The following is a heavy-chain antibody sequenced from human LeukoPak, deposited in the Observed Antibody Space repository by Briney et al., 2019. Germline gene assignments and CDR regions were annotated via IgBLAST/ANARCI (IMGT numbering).Heavy chain of an antibody. Sequence: ASVKVSCKVSGYTLTELSMHWVRQAPGKGLEWMGGFDPEDGETIYAQKFQGRVTMTEDTSTDTAYMELSSLRSEDTAVYYCATVRKSYYDSSGYAWFDPWGQGTLVTVSS. CDR2: FDPEDGET. V-gene: IGHV1-24*01. CDR1: GYTLTELS. D-gene: IGHD3-22*01. CDR3: ATVRKSYYDSSGYAWFDP. J-gene: IGHJ5*02.